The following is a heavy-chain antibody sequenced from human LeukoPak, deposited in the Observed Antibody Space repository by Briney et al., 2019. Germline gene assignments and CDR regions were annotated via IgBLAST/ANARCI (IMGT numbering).Heavy chain of an antibody. CDR2: IKQDGTKS. CDR3: ARDYFRH. J-gene: IGHJ4*02. V-gene: IGHV3-7*01. Sequence: GGSLRLSCTASGFTFSNYWMHWVRQAPGKGLEWVANIKQDGTKSWYVDSVKGRFTISRDNAKNSLHLQMNGLRAEDTAVYCCARDYFRHWGQGALVTVSS. CDR1: GFTFSNYW.